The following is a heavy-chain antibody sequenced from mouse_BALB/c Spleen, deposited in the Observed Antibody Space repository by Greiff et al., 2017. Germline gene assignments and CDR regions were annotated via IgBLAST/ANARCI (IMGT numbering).Heavy chain of an antibody. J-gene: IGHJ2*01. CDR3: ARTGSSYSY. V-gene: IGHV1S127*01. CDR2: IDPSDSET. D-gene: IGHD1-1*01. Sequence: VQLQQSGPQLVRSGASVKISCKASGYSFTSYWMHWVKQGPGQGLEWIGMIDPSDSETRLNQKFKDKATLTVATSSSTPDMQLSSPTSEDTAVYLCARTGSSYSYWGQGTTLTVSS. CDR1: GYSFTSYW.